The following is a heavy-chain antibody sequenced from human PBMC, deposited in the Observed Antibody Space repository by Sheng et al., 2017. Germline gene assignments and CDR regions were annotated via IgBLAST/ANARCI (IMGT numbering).Heavy chain of an antibody. Sequence: EVQLVESGGGLVQPGGTLRLSCAASGFTFSSYAMTWVRQAPGKGLEWVSAISGTGGSTFYADSVKGRFTISRDNSKNTLYLQMNSLRAEDTAVYYCAKGEVGKYSSTWFDYYYMDVWGKGTTVTVSS. CDR3: AKGEVGKYSSTWFDYYYMDV. CDR2: ISGTGGST. D-gene: IGHD6-13*01. CDR1: GFTFSSYA. J-gene: IGHJ6*03. V-gene: IGHV3-23*04.